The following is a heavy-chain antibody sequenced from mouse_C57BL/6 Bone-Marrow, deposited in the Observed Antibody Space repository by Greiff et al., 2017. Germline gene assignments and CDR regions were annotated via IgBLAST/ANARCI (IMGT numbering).Heavy chain of an antibody. D-gene: IGHD1-1*01. V-gene: IGHV1-9*01. CDR1: GYTFTGYW. CDR3: VTTVVAPYWYFDV. J-gene: IGHJ1*03. Sequence: QVQLQQSGAELMKPGASVKLSCKATGYTFTGYWIEWAKQRPGHGLEWIGEILPGSGSTNYNEKFKGKATFTADTSSNTAYMQLSSLTTEDSAIYYCVTTVVAPYWYFDVWGTGTTVTVSS. CDR2: ILPGSGST.